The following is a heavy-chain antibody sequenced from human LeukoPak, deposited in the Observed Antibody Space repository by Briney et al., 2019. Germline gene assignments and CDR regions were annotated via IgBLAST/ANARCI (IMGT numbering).Heavy chain of an antibody. CDR3: ASVYSYYVGDFDY. CDR2: INPSGGST. J-gene: IGHJ4*02. D-gene: IGHD4-11*01. V-gene: IGHV1-46*01. CDR1: RYTLTSYY. Sequence: GASVKVSCKASRYTLTSYYMHWVRQAPGQGLEWMGIINPSGGSTSYAQKFQGRVTMTRDTSTNTVYMELSSLRSEDTAVYYCASVYSYYVGDFDYWGQGTLVTVSS.